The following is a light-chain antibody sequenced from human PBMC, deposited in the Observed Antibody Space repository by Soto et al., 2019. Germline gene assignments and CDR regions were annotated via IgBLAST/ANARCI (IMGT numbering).Light chain of an antibody. Sequence: IVLAQSPATLPSSPGATATLSCRASQYVGTRLAWYQHKPGQAPRLLIYYTSNRATGIPARFSGSGSGTDFTLTISRLEPEDFAAYYCQQYGSSGTFGQGTKVDIK. CDR1: QYVGTR. J-gene: IGKJ1*01. V-gene: IGKV3-20*01. CDR3: QQYGSSGT. CDR2: YTS.